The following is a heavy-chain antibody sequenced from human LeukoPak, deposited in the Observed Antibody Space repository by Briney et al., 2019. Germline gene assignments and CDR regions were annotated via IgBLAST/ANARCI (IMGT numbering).Heavy chain of an antibody. CDR1: GYTFTGYY. CDR2: INPNSGGT. D-gene: IGHD3-9*01. J-gene: IGHJ4*02. Sequence: ASVKVSCKASGYTFTGYYMHWVRQAPGQGLEWMGRINPNSGGTNYAQKFQGRVTITRDTSISTAYMELSRLRSDDTAVYYCARSIPPYYDILTGYGPLYWGQGTLVTVSS. V-gene: IGHV1-2*06. CDR3: ARSIPPYYDILTGYGPLY.